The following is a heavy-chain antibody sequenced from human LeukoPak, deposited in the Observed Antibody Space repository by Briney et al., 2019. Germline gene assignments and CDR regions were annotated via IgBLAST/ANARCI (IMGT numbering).Heavy chain of an antibody. D-gene: IGHD6-13*01. V-gene: IGHV3-48*02. CDR1: GFTFSSYS. Sequence: PGGSLRLSCAASGFTFSSYSMNWVRQAPGKGLEWVSYISSSSSTIYYADSVKDRFAISRDNAKNSLYLQMNSLRDEDTAVYYCARDYSSNWLFDYWGQGTLVTVSS. J-gene: IGHJ4*02. CDR3: ARDYSSNWLFDY. CDR2: ISSSSSTI.